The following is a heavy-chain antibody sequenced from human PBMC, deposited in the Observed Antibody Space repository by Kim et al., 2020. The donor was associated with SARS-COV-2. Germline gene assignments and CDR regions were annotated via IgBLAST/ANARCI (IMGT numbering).Heavy chain of an antibody. CDR2: IYTSGST. V-gene: IGHV4-4*07. Sequence: SETLSLTCTVSGGSISSYYWSWIRQPAGKGLEWIGRIYTSGSTNYNPSLKSRVTMSVDTSKNQFSLKLSSVTAADTAVYYCARDLGSSGYRGRPLDDAFDIWGQGTMVTVSS. CDR3: ARDLGSSGYRGRPLDDAFDI. J-gene: IGHJ3*02. D-gene: IGHD3-22*01. CDR1: GGSISSYY.